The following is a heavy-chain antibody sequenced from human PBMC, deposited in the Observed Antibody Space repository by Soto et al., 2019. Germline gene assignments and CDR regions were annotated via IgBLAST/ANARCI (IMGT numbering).Heavy chain of an antibody. CDR2: IYHSGST. CDR1: GGSISSGGYS. D-gene: IGHD6-25*01. CDR3: ASSAGNYYYGMDV. Sequence: QLQLQESGSGLVKPSQTLSLTCAVSGGSISSGGYSWSWIRQPPGKGLEWIGYIYHSGSTYYNPSLKSRVTISVDRSKNQFSLKLSSVTAADTAVYYCASSAGNYYYGMDVWGQGTTVTVSS. J-gene: IGHJ6*02. V-gene: IGHV4-30-2*01.